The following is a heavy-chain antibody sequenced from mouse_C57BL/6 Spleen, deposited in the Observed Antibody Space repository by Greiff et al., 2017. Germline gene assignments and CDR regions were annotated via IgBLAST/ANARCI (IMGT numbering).Heavy chain of an antibody. V-gene: IGHV1-64*01. J-gene: IGHJ2*01. CDR2: IHPNSGST. CDR1: GYTFTSYW. CDR3: APIYYDYDFDY. Sequence: VQLQQPGAELVKPGASVKLSCKASGYTFTSYWMHWVKQRPGQGLEWIGMIHPNSGSTNYNEKFKSKATLTVDKSSSTAYMQLSSLTSEDSAVYYCAPIYYDYDFDYWGQGTTLTVSS. D-gene: IGHD2-4*01.